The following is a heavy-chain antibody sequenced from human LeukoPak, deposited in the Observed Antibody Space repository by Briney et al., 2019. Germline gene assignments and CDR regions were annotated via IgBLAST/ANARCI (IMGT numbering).Heavy chain of an antibody. CDR1: GNSISNTYY. J-gene: IGHJ4*02. CDR2: IYNSGST. CDR3: ARNCSGNYFDY. D-gene: IGHD2-15*01. Sequence: SETLSLTCAVSGNSISNTYYWGWIRQPPGKELEWIGSIYNSGSTHYNPSLKSRVTISVDTSKNQFSLKLNSVTAADTAVYYCARNCSGNYFDYWGQGTLVTVSS. V-gene: IGHV4-38-2*01.